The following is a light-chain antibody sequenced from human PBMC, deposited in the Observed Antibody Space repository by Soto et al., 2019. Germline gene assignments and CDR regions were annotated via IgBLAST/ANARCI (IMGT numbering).Light chain of an antibody. V-gene: IGKV1-39*01. CDR2: AAS. Sequence: DIQMTQSPSSLSASVGDRVTITCRASQIINNYLNWYQQKPGKAPKLLIYAASSLQSGVPSRFSGSGSVTDFTLIISSLQPEDFATYYCQQSYSTPRWTFGQGTKVEI. J-gene: IGKJ1*01. CDR1: QIINNY. CDR3: QQSYSTPRWT.